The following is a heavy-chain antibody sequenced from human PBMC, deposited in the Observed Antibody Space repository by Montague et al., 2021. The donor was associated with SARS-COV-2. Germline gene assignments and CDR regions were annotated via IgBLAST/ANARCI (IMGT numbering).Heavy chain of an antibody. CDR3: ARDRGDIYGGNSAWFDP. D-gene: IGHD4-23*01. Sequence: SQTPSLTCTVSGASISTGSDYWTWIRQRPRRGLEWIGNFYYSGGSTYNPSLKSRVTISADTSKNLFSLTLKSVTASDTAVYYCARDRGDIYGGNSAWFDPWGQGTLVTVSS. CDR1: GASISTGSDY. J-gene: IGHJ5*02. V-gene: IGHV4-61*03. CDR2: FYYSGGS.